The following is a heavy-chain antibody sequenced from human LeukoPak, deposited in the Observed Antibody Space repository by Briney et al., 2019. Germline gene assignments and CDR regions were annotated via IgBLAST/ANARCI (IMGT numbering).Heavy chain of an antibody. V-gene: IGHV3-9*03. J-gene: IGHJ3*02. D-gene: IGHD6-19*01. Sequence: PGRSLRLSCAASGFTFSNYGMHWVRQAPGKGLEWVSGISWNSGSIGYADSVKGRFTISRDNAKNSLYLQMNSLRAEDMALYYCAKGSTHGSGWYEATADAFDIWGQGTMVTVSS. CDR2: ISWNSGSI. CDR3: AKGSTHGSGWYEATADAFDI. CDR1: GFTFSNYG.